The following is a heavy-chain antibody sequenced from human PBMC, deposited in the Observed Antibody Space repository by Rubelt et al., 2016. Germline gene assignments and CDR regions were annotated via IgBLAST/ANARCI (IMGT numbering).Heavy chain of an antibody. CDR2: INAGNGNT. V-gene: IGHV1-3*01. D-gene: IGHD2-15*01. CDR1: GYTFTSYA. CDR3: ARKTDKGYCSGGSCQNEALDI. J-gene: IGHJ3*02. Sequence: VSCKASGYTFTSYAMHWVRQAPGQRLEWMGWINAGNGNTKYSQKFQGRVTITRDTSASTAYMELSSLRSEDTAVYYCARKTDKGYCSGGSCQNEALDIGCQGTRVTVSS.